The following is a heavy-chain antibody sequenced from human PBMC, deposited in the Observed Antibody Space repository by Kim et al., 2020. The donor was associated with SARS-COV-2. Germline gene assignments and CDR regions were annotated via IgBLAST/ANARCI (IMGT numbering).Heavy chain of an antibody. CDR1: GGSFSGYY. V-gene: IGHV4-34*01. CDR2: INHSGST. CDR3: ARGPRRSYGDYRFWYFDL. J-gene: IGHJ2*01. Sequence: SETLSLTCAVYGGSFSGYYWSWIRQPPGKGLEWIGEINHSGSTNYNPSLKSRVTISVDTSKNQFSLKLSSVTAADTAVYYCARGPRRSYGDYRFWYFDLWGRGTLVTVSS. D-gene: IGHD4-17*01.